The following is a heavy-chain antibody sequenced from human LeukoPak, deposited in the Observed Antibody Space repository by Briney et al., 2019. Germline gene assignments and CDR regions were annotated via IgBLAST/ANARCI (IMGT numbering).Heavy chain of an antibody. CDR3: ARGTLKAAATDFDY. CDR1: RFTFDDYG. D-gene: IGHD6-13*01. CDR2: INWNGGST. J-gene: IGHJ4*02. Sequence: GGSLRLSCAASRFTFDDYGMSWVRHAPGKGLEWVSGINWNGGSTVYADSVKGRFTISRDNAKNSLYLQMHSLRAEDTALYYCARGTLKAAATDFDYWGQGTLVTVSS. V-gene: IGHV3-20*04.